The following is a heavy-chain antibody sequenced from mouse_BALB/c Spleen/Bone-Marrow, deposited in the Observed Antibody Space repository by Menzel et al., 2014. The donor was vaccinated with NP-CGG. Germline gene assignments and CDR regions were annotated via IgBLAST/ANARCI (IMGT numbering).Heavy chain of an antibody. CDR3: ARYRLGTYFDY. J-gene: IGHJ2*01. D-gene: IGHD2-14*01. CDR1: GFNIKDTY. Sequence: VQLQPSGAELVKPGASVKLSCTASGFNIKDTYMHWVKQRPGQGLEWIGRIDPANGNTKYDPKFQGKATITADTSSNTAYLQLSSLTSEDTAVYYCARYRLGTYFDYWGQGTTLTVSS. V-gene: IGHV14-3*02. CDR2: IDPANGNT.